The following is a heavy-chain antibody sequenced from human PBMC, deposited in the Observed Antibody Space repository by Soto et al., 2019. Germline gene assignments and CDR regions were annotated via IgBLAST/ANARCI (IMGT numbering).Heavy chain of an antibody. J-gene: IGHJ4*02. V-gene: IGHV4-59*08. D-gene: IGHD3-10*01. CDR3: ARPYYYGSGTYYIEI. Sequence: SETLSLTCTVSGGSISTYYWSWVRQPPGKGLEWIGYIHYSGSTNYNPSLKGRVTMSVDTSKNQFSLQMTSMTAADTAVYYCARPYYYGSGTYYIEIWGQGTLVTVSS. CDR2: IHYSGST. CDR1: GGSISTYY.